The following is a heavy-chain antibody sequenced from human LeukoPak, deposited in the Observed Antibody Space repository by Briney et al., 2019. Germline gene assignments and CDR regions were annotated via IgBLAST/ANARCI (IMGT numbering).Heavy chain of an antibody. CDR2: ISGSSTP. D-gene: IGHD5-18*01. CDR1: GFTFSSYA. V-gene: IGHV3-23*01. Sequence: GGSLRLSCAASGFTFSSYAMSWVRQAPGKGLEWVSTISGSSTPYYADSVKGRFTISRDNSEDTLYLQMNSLRAEDTAVYFCAKRNTYGTPYYFDYWGQGTLVTVSS. CDR3: AKRNTYGTPYYFDY. J-gene: IGHJ4*02.